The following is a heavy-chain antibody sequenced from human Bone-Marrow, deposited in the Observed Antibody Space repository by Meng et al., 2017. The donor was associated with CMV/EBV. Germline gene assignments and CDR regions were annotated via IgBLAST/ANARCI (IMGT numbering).Heavy chain of an antibody. CDR2: ISSSSTI. V-gene: IGHV3-69-1*02. CDR1: GFTFSDYY. CDR3: ARDRGYSYGYRAFDI. Sequence: GESLKISCAASGFTFSDYYMNWVRQAPGKGLEWVSSISSSSTIYYADSVKGRFTISRDNAKNSLYLQMNSLRAEDTAVYYCARDRGYSYGYRAFDIWGQGTMVTVSS. J-gene: IGHJ3*02. D-gene: IGHD5-18*01.